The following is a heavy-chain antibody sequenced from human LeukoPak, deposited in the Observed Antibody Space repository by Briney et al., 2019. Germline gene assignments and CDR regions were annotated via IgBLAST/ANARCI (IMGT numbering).Heavy chain of an antibody. J-gene: IGHJ4*02. CDR3: ARGMSATSGYLELEY. D-gene: IGHD3-22*01. V-gene: IGHV3-23*01. CDR1: GFTFSSYA. CDR2: ISGSGGNT. Sequence: PGRSLRLSCAASGFTFSSYAMSWVRQSPGKGLEWVSAISGSGGNTYSADSVKGRCTISRDNSKKTLFLHMNSLRAEDTAVYYCARGMSATSGYLELEYWGQGTLVTVST.